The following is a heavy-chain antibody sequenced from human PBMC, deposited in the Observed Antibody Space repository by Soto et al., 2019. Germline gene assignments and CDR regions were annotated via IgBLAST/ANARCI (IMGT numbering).Heavy chain of an antibody. J-gene: IGHJ4*02. CDR3: AKGGTYYDS. D-gene: IGHD3-16*01. Sequence: PSETLSLTCSVSGASISSFYWSWIRQSAGKGLEWIGRLYTRGTTDYNPSLKSRVTMSIDTSKNRVSLSLTSVTAADTAVYYCAKGGTYYDSWGQGIVVTVSS. CDR2: LYTRGTT. CDR1: GASISSFY. V-gene: IGHV4-4*07.